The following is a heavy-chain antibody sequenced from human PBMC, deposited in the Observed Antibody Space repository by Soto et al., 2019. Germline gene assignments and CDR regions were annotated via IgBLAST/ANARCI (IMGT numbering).Heavy chain of an antibody. CDR1: GYTFTSYY. CDR3: ARDYYDSSGYSPPFDY. CDR2: INPSGGST. D-gene: IGHD3-22*01. J-gene: IGHJ4*02. V-gene: IGHV1-46*01. Sequence: GSVKVSCKAPGYTFTSYYMHWVRPAPGQRVEWMGIINPSGGSTSYAQKFQGRVTMTRDTSTSTVYMELSSLRSEDTAVYYCARDYYDSSGYSPPFDYWGQGTLVTVSS.